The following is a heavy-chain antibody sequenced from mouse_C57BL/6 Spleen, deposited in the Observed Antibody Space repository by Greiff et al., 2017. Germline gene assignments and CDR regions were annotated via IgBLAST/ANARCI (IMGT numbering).Heavy chain of an antibody. CDR3: ARGINSNFWYFDV. CDR1: GFTFSSYA. Sequence: EVNVVESGGGLVKPGGSLKLSCAASGFTFSSYAMSWVRQTPEKRLEWVATISDGGSYTYYPDNVKGRFTISRDNAKNNLYLQMSHLKSEDTAMYYCARGINSNFWYFDVWGTGTTVTVSS. V-gene: IGHV5-4*03. CDR2: ISDGGSYT. D-gene: IGHD2-5*01. J-gene: IGHJ1*03.